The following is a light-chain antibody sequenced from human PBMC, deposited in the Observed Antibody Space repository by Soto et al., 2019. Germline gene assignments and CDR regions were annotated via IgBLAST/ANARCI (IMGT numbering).Light chain of an antibody. V-gene: IGLV1-47*01. CDR2: RDG. Sequence: QSALTQPPSASGTPGQSLTISCAGNSSNIGSHYVYWYQHLPGTAPKLLIFRDGQRPSGVPDRFFGSKSGTSASLAISGLRSEDEAHYYCAVWDASLTGWVFGGGTKVTVL. CDR3: AVWDASLTGWV. J-gene: IGLJ3*02. CDR1: SSNIGSHY.